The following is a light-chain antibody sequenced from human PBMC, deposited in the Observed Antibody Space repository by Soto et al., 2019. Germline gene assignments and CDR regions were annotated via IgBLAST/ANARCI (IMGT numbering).Light chain of an antibody. CDR1: QSVSSD. V-gene: IGKV3-15*01. J-gene: IGKJ1*01. Sequence: EIVITQSPSTLSVSPGERATLSCRASQSVSSDLAWYQQRPGQAPRLLIYGASTRDTGIPARFSGSGSGTDFTLAISRLEPEDFEVYYCQQYASRPWTFGQGTKVDIK. CDR3: QQYASRPWT. CDR2: GAS.